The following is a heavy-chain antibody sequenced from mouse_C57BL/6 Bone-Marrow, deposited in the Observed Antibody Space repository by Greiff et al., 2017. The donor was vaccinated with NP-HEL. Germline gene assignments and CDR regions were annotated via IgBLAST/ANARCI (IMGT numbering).Heavy chain of an antibody. J-gene: IGHJ2*01. CDR2: ISDGGSYT. CDR3: ASHYYGSLVDY. CDR1: GFTFSSYA. V-gene: IGHV5-4*01. Sequence: EVQLVESGGGLVKPGGSLKLSCAASGFTFSSYAMSWVRQTPEKRLEWVATISDGGSYTYYPDNVKGRFTISRDNAKNNLYLQMSHLKSEDTAMYYCASHYYGSLVDYWGQGTTLTVSS. D-gene: IGHD1-1*01.